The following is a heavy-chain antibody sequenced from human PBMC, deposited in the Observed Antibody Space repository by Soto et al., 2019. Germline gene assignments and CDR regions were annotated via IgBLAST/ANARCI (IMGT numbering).Heavy chain of an antibody. V-gene: IGHV4-39*01. CDR3: ARLTLLGATPYHFDY. D-gene: IGHD1-26*01. CDR2: MYYSGST. CDR1: GGSTMISSYY. Sequence: SETLSLTCDVSGGSTMISSYYCAWIRQPPGKGLEWIGSMYYSGSTYYNPSLKSRVTMSVDTSKNQFSLRLNSVTAADTAVYYCARLTLLGATPYHFDYWGQGILVTVSS. J-gene: IGHJ4*02.